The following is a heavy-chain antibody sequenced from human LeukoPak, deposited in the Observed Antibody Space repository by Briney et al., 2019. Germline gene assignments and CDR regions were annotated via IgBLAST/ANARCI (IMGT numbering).Heavy chain of an antibody. CDR2: ISSSGTTI. D-gene: IGHD1-1*01. J-gene: IGHJ4*02. CDR1: GFTFRTSG. V-gene: IGHV3-48*04. CDR3: ARDNWNFAY. Sequence: GGSLRLSCAASGFTFRTSGMNWVRQAPGKGLEWVSYISSSGTTISYAQSVKGRFTISRDNAKNSLYLQMNSLRAEDTAVYYCARDNWNFAYWGQGTLVTVSS.